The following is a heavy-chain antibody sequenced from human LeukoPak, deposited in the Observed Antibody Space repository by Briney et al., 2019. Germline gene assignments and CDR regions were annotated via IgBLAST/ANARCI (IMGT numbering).Heavy chain of an antibody. CDR1: DYSISSGYY. J-gene: IGHJ4*02. D-gene: IGHD2-8*01. CDR2: IYHSGST. V-gene: IGHV4-38-2*02. Sequence: SETLSLTCTVSDYSISSGYYWGWIRQPPGKGLEWIGSIYHSGSTYYNPSLKSRVTISVDTSKNQFSLKLSSVTAADTAVYYCARGTNGVKWGQGTLVTVSS. CDR3: ARGTNGVK.